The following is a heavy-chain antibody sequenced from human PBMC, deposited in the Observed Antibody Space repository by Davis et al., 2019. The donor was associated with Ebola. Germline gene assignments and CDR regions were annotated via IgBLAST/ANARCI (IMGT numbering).Heavy chain of an antibody. Sequence: MPSETLSLTCTVSGGSISSHYWSWIRQSPGKGLEWIGYIYYTGSTNYNPSLKSRVTISVDSSKNQFSLKVTSATAADTAVYYCARAVNFDNWGQGILVTVSS. CDR1: GGSISSHY. CDR3: ARAVNFDN. D-gene: IGHD4-11*01. V-gene: IGHV4-59*11. J-gene: IGHJ4*02. CDR2: IYYTGST.